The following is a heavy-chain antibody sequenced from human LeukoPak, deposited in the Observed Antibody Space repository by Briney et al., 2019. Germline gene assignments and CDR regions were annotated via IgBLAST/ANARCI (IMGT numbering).Heavy chain of an antibody. CDR2: ISSSSSYI. CDR1: GFTFSSYS. D-gene: IGHD3-16*01. V-gene: IGHV3-21*01. J-gene: IGHJ4*02. CDR3: ARTALGGDVDY. Sequence: GGSLRLSCAASGFTFSSYSMNWVRQAPGKGLEWVSSISSSSSYIYYADSVKGRFTISRDNAKNSPYLQMNSLRAEDTAVYYCARTALGGDVDYWGQGTLVTVSS.